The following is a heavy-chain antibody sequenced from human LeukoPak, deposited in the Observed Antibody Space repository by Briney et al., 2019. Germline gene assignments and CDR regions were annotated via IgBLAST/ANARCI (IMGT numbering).Heavy chain of an antibody. J-gene: IGHJ4*02. CDR2: IYATGST. CDR3: ARDKAVDSDSSGYYYNRGLDQ. V-gene: IGHV4-4*07. CDR1: GGSMNNYY. Sequence: SETLSLTCSVSGGSMNNYYWNWIPQSAHKGLEWIGRIYATGSTDHNPSLKSRVTLSLDTSQNHFSLILTSVTAADTAVYFCARDKAVDSDSSGYYYNRGLDQWGQGILVTVSS. D-gene: IGHD3-22*01.